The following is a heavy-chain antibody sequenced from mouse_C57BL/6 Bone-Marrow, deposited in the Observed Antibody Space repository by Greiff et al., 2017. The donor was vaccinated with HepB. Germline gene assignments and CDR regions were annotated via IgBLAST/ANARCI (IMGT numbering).Heavy chain of an antibody. CDR1: GFTFSSYA. V-gene: IGHV5-4*01. CDR3: ARDRDGTGRFAY. Sequence: EVKVEESGGGLVKPGGSLKLSCAASGFTFSSYAMSWVRQTPEKRLEWVATISDGGSYTYYPDNVKGRFTISRDNAKNNLYLQMSHLKSEDTAMYYCARDRDGTGRFAYWGQGTLVTVSA. CDR2: ISDGGSYT. J-gene: IGHJ3*01. D-gene: IGHD1-1*01.